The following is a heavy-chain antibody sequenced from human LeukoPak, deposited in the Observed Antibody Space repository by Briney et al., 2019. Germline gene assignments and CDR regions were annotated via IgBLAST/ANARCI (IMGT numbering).Heavy chain of an antibody. D-gene: IGHD3-10*01. CDR2: ISAYNGNT. J-gene: IGHJ6*03. Sequence: ASVKVSCKASGYTFTSYGISWVRQAPGQGLEWMGWISAYNGNTNYAQKLQGRVTMTTDTSTSTAYMELRSLRSDDTAVYYCAREFRPEWFGDLWNYYMDVWGKGTTVTVSS. CDR1: GYTFTSYG. CDR3: AREFRPEWFGDLWNYYMDV. V-gene: IGHV1-18*01.